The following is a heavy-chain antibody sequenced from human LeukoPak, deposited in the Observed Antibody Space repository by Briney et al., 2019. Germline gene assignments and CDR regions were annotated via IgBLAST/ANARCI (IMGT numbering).Heavy chain of an antibody. CDR3: ATSIAAAGHAFDY. D-gene: IGHD6-13*01. CDR2: INPNSGGT. V-gene: IGHV1-2*04. J-gene: IGHJ4*02. CDR1: GYTFTGYY. Sequence: GASVKVSCKGSGYTFTGYYMHWVRQAPGQGLEWMGWINPNSGGTNYAQKFQGWVTMTRDTSNSTAYMELSRLRSDDTAVYYCATSIAAAGHAFDYWDQGTLVTVSS.